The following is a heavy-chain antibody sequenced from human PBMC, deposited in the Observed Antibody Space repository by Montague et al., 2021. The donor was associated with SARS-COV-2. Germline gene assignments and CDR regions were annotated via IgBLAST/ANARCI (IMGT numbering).Heavy chain of an antibody. CDR3: AKGHNFGPGARGFEH. J-gene: IGHJ4*02. Sequence: SETLSLTCTVSGGLSNTDHSNSDFWSWIRQPPGKELECIGWIHYNGYTNYNPSPKSRVTTSIDTSKSYFSLRLNFLTAADTAVYYCAKGHNFGPGARGFEHWGQGTLVTVAS. V-gene: IGHV4-61*03. D-gene: IGHD1-26*01. CDR1: GGLSNTDHSNSDF. CDR2: IHYNGYT.